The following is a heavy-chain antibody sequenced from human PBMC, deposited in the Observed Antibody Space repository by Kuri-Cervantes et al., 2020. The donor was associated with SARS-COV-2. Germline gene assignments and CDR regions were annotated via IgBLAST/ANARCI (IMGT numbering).Heavy chain of an antibody. CDR2: IYYSGST. Sequence: SETLSLTCTVSGDSTSSNSYFWGWIRQPPGRGLEWIGNIYYSGSTYYNPSLKSRVTISVDTSKKQFSLKLSSVTAADTAMYYCVTSLPRSGWDGEDAFGIWGQGTMVTVSS. CDR1: GDSTSSNSYF. J-gene: IGHJ3*02. V-gene: IGHV4-39*01. D-gene: IGHD6-19*01. CDR3: VTSLPRSGWDGEDAFGI.